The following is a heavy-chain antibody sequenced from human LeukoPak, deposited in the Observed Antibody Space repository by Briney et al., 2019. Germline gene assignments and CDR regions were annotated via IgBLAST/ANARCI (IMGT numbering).Heavy chain of an antibody. V-gene: IGHV3-43*02. J-gene: IGHJ6*02. CDR1: GFTFDDYA. D-gene: IGHD5-18*01. Sequence: GGSLRLSCAAPGFTFDDYAMHWVRQAPGKGLEWVSLISGDGGSTYYADSVKGRFTISRDNSKNSLYLQMNSLRTEDTALYYCAKDGGYSYGYYYYYGMDVWGQGTTVTVSS. CDR3: AKDGGYSYGYYYYYGMDV. CDR2: ISGDGGST.